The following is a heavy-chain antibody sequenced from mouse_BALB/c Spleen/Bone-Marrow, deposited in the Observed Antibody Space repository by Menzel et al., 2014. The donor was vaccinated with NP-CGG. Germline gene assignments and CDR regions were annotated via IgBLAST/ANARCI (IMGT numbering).Heavy chain of an antibody. Sequence: VQLQQSGAELVSPGASVRLSCPASGFNIKDTYIHWEMQRPEQGLEWIGRIDPANGSTKYDPKFQGKATITTDTSSNTASLQLSSLTSEDTAVYYCAGDYSFTYWGQGTLVAVSA. CDR3: AGDYSFTY. CDR1: GFNIKDTY. D-gene: IGHD1-1*01. J-gene: IGHJ3*01. CDR2: IDPANGST. V-gene: IGHV14-3*02.